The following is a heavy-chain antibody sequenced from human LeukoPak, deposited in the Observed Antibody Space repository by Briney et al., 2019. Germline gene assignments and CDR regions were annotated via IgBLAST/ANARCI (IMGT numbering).Heavy chain of an antibody. CDR3: ARASPYGWPHYYYYYMDV. CDR1: GFTFSSYS. V-gene: IGHV3-21*01. CDR2: ISSSSSYI. Sequence: GGSLRLSCAASGFTFSSYSMNWVRQAPGRGLEWVSSISSSSSYIYYADSVKGRFTISRDNAKNSLYLQMNSLRAEDTAVYYCARASPYGWPHYYYYYMDVWGKGTTVTVSS. J-gene: IGHJ6*03. D-gene: IGHD4-17*01.